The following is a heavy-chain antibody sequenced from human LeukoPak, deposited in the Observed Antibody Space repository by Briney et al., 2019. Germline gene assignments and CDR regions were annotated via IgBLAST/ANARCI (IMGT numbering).Heavy chain of an antibody. J-gene: IGHJ6*02. CDR3: ARDFRGNYGSRGMDV. Sequence: SETLSLTCTVSGGSISSYYWSWIRQPPGKGLEWIGYIYYSGSTNYNPSLKSRVTMSIDTSKNQFSLKLSSVTAADTAVYYCARDFRGNYGSRGMDVWGQGTTVTVSS. V-gene: IGHV4-59*01. D-gene: IGHD1-26*01. CDR1: GGSISSYY. CDR2: IYYSGST.